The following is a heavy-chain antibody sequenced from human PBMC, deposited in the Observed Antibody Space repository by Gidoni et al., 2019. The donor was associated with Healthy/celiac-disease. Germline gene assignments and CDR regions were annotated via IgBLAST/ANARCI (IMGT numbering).Heavy chain of an antibody. CDR2: IWYDGSNK. V-gene: IGHV3-33*01. J-gene: IGHJ5*02. CDR1: GFTFSSYG. D-gene: IGHD6-6*01. Sequence: QVHLVLSGGGVVQPGSSLRLSCPASGFTFSSYGMHWARQAPGKGLEWVAVIWYDGSNKYYADSVKGRFTISRDNSKNTLYLQMNSLRAEDTAVYYCAREQLHWFDPWGQGTLVTVSS. CDR3: AREQLHWFDP.